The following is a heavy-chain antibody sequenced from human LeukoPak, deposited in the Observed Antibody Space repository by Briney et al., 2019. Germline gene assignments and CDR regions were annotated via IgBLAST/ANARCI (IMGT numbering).Heavy chain of an antibody. CDR1: DFNFITYA. CDR3: ARDSSMLRGPLVIYYFDF. D-gene: IGHD3-10*01. V-gene: IGHV3-23*01. J-gene: IGHJ4*02. CDR2: VSGGGDVT. Sequence: GGSLRLSCAASDFNFITYAMSWVRQAPGKGLEWVSTVSGGGDVTYYADSVKGRFTISRDNSKNTLYLQMNSLRVEDTAVYYCARDSSMLRGPLVIYYFDFWGQGTLVTVSS.